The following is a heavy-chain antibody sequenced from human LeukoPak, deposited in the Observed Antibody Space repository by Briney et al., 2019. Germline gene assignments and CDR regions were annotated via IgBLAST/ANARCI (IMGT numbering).Heavy chain of an antibody. V-gene: IGHV3-33*01. D-gene: IGHD3-22*01. CDR3: ARDEAYYYDSSGSLDY. CDR1: GFTFSSYG. Sequence: PGGSLRLSCAASGFTFSSYGMHWVRQAPGKGLEWVAVIWHDGYNEYYADSVKGRFTISRDNSKNTLYLQVNSLRAEDTAVYYCARDEAYYYDSSGSLDYWGQGTLVTVSS. CDR2: IWHDGYNE. J-gene: IGHJ4*02.